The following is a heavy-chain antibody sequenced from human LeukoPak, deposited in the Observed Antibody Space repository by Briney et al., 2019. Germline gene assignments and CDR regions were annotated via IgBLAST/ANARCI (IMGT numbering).Heavy chain of an antibody. CDR2: IIPIFGTA. D-gene: IGHD5-24*01. J-gene: IGHJ3*02. Sequence: SVKVSCKASGGTFSSYAISWVRQAPGQGLEWMGRIIPIFGTANYAQKFQGRVTITADESTSTAYMELSSLRSEDTAVYYCASTRDGYRGGAFDIWGQGTMVTVSS. CDR1: GGTFSSYA. CDR3: ASTRDGYRGGAFDI. V-gene: IGHV1-69*13.